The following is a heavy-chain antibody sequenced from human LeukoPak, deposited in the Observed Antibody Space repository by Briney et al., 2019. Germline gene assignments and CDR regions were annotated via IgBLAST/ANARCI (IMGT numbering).Heavy chain of an antibody. CDR2: IYYSGRT. V-gene: IGHV4-39*01. Sequence: SETLSLTCTVSSGCISSSSYYWGWIRQPPGKGLEWIGSIYYSGRTYYKPSLKSRVTISVDTSKNQFSLKLSSVTAADTAVYYCARGSTAAGTPYFDYWGQGTLVTVSS. CDR3: ARGSTAAGTPYFDY. CDR1: SGCISSSSYY. J-gene: IGHJ4*02. D-gene: IGHD6-13*01.